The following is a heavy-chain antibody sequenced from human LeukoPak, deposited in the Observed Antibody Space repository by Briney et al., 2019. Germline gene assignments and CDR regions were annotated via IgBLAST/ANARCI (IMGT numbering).Heavy chain of an antibody. CDR3: ARVYDFWSGYYHDY. Sequence: ASVKVSCKTSGYTFTGYYMHWVRQAPGQGLEWMGRINPNSGGTNYAQKFQGRVTMTRDTSISTGYLELSRLRSDDTAVYYCARVYDFWSGYYHDYWGQGTLVTVSS. CDR1: GYTFTGYY. D-gene: IGHD3-3*01. J-gene: IGHJ4*02. V-gene: IGHV1-2*06. CDR2: INPNSGGT.